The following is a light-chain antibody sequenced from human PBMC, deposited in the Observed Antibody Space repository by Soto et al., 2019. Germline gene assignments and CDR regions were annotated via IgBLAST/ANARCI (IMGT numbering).Light chain of an antibody. CDR1: QTIGRTY. CDR3: QQRHMWPIT. V-gene: IGKV3D-20*02. CDR2: GTS. J-gene: IGKJ5*01. Sequence: IVLTQSPGTLSLSPWETATLSCRASQTIGRTYLAWYQQKPGQAPRLLIFGTSSRATGIPDRVSGSGAGKECTSTSSSLQSEDSEVYYCQQRHMWPITFGQGTRLEIK.